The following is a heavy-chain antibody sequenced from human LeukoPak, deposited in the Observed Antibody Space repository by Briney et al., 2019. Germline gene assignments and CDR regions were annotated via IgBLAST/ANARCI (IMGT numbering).Heavy chain of an antibody. J-gene: IGHJ5*02. CDR3: ARDYCGGDCYSFWFDP. V-gene: IGHV3-53*05. Sequence: GGSLRLSCAASGFTVSSNYMSWVRQAPGKGLEWVSVIYSGGSTYYADSVKGRFTISRDNSKSTLYLQMNSLRAEDTAVYYCARDYCGGDCYSFWFDPWGQGTLVTVS. CDR2: IYSGGST. CDR1: GFTVSSNY. D-gene: IGHD2-21*02.